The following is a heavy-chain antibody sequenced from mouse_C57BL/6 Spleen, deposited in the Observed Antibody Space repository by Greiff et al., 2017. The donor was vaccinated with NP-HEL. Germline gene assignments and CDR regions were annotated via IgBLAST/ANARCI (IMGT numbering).Heavy chain of an antibody. J-gene: IGHJ2*01. V-gene: IGHV5-4*01. D-gene: IGHD1-1*01. CDR3: ARETTTVVATFDY. CDR2: ISDGGSYT. Sequence: VQLKESGGGLVKPGGSLKLSCAASGFTFSSYAMSWVRQTPEKRLEWVATISDGGSYTYYPDNVKGRFTISRDNAKNNLYLQMSHLKSEDTTMNYCARETTTVVATFDYWGQGTTHTVSS. CDR1: GFTFSSYA.